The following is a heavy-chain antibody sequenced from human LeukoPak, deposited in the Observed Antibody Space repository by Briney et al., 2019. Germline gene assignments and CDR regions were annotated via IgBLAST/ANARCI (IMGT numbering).Heavy chain of an antibody. D-gene: IGHD2-2*01. CDR2: INHSGST. V-gene: IGHV4-34*01. J-gene: IGHJ6*03. Sequence: PSETLSLTCAVYGGSFSGYYWSWIRQPPGKGLEWIGEINHSGSTNYNPSLKSRVTISVDTSKNQFSLKLSSVTAADTAVYYCARVRRGYCSSTSCYNTLHYCYYYMDVWGKGTTVTVSS. CDR3: ARVRRGYCSSTSCYNTLHYCYYYMDV. CDR1: GGSFSGYY.